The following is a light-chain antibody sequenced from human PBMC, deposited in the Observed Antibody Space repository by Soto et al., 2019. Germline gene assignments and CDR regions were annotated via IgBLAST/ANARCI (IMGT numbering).Light chain of an antibody. V-gene: IGLV2-14*01. CDR2: EVS. J-gene: IGLJ1*01. CDR3: SSYTSSSPYV. CDR1: SSDIGNYNY. Sequence: QSALNQPASVSGSPGQSITISCTGTSSDIGNYNYVSWYRQYPGKAPKLMIYEVSNRPAGVSNRLSGSKSGNTASLTISGLQAEDEADYYCSSYTSSSPYVFGTGTKVTVL.